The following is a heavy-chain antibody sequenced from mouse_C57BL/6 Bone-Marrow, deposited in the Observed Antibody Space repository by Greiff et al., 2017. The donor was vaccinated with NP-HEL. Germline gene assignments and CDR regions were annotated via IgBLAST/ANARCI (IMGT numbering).Heavy chain of an antibody. CDR1: GYTFTSYW. CDR2: IHPNSGSN. CDR3: ASSYDYDGSPYAMDY. V-gene: IGHV1-64*01. J-gene: IGHJ4*01. D-gene: IGHD2-4*01. Sequence: QVQLQQPGAELVKPGASVKLSCKASGYTFTSYWMHWVKQRPGQGLEWIGMIHPNSGSNNYNEKFKSKATLTVDKSSSTAYLQLSSLTSEDSAVYYCASSYDYDGSPYAMDYWGQGTSVTVSS.